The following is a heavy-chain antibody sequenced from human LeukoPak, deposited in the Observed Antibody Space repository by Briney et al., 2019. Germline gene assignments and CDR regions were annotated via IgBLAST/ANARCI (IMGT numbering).Heavy chain of an antibody. CDR1: EFRFDYYW. Sequence: GGSLRLSCVASEFRFDYYWMHWVRQAPGKGLVWVSRINSDGINTSYADSVKGRFTISRDNAKNTLNLQMNSLRAEDTAVYYCARDLGQYYDTSDNWFDPWGQGTLVTVSS. V-gene: IGHV3-74*01. D-gene: IGHD3-22*01. CDR2: INSDGINT. CDR3: ARDLGQYYDTSDNWFDP. J-gene: IGHJ5*02.